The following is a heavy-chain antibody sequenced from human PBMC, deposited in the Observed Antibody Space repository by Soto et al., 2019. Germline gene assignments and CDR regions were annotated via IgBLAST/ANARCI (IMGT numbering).Heavy chain of an antibody. Sequence: QVQLVESGGGVVQPGRSLRLSCAGTGFTFSNYGFHWVRQAPGKWLEWVGVISFDGTDRYYVDSVKGRFTISRDNSRNTVYMQMNSLRGEHPAVYYCAKNGRELRIYKEMHVWGQGTKVPVSS. D-gene: IGHD1-20*01. V-gene: IGHV3-30*18. CDR3: AKNGRELRIYKEMHV. J-gene: IGHJ6*02. CDR1: GFTFSNYG. CDR2: ISFDGTDR.